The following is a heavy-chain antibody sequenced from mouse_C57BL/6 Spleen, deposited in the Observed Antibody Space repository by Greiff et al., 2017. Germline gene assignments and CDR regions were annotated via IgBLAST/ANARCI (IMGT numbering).Heavy chain of an antibody. CDR2: INPNYGTT. CDR1: GYSFTDYN. V-gene: IGHV1-39*01. J-gene: IGHJ3*01. Sequence: EVKLMESGPELVKPGASVKISCKASGYSFTDYNMNWVKQSNGKSLEWIGVINPNYGTTSYNQKFKGKATLTVDQSSSTAYMQLNSLTSEDSAVYYCARMGDYRERFAYWGQGTLVTVSA. D-gene: IGHD2-14*01. CDR3: ARMGDYRERFAY.